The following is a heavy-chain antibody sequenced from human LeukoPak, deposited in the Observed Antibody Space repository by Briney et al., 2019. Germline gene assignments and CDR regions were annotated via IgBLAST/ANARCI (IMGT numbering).Heavy chain of an antibody. CDR1: GYTFTSYY. Sequence: ASVKVSCKASGYTFTSYYMHWVRQAPGQGLEWMGIVNPTGGSTSYAQKFQGRVTMTRDTSISTAYMELSRLRSDDTAVYYCARVVTPRYCSTINCYLRGWFDPWGQGTLVTVSS. V-gene: IGHV1-46*01. CDR3: ARVVTPRYCSTINCYLRGWFDP. D-gene: IGHD2-2*01. CDR2: VNPTGGST. J-gene: IGHJ5*02.